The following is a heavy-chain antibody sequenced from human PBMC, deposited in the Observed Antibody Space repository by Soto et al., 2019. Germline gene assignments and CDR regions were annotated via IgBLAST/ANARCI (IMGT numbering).Heavy chain of an antibody. Sequence: QVQLVESGGGVVQPGRSLRLSCAASGFTFDNYGLHWVRQAPGNGLEWVAVISYDGSKKFYADSVTCRFTISRDNSTNTLYLQMNTLRVEDTAVYYCAKDLDVVVVVTATRGLDAWGQGTTVTVSS. CDR1: GFTFDNYG. CDR2: ISYDGSKK. D-gene: IGHD2-15*01. J-gene: IGHJ6*02. CDR3: AKDLDVVVVVTATRGLDA. V-gene: IGHV3-30*18.